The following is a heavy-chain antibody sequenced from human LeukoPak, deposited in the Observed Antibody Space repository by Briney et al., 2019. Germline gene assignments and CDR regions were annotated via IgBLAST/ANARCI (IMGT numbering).Heavy chain of an antibody. CDR2: ISWNSGSI. V-gene: IGHV3-9*01. CDR3: AKDHYYGSGSCDY. J-gene: IGHJ4*02. CDR1: GFTFDDYA. Sequence: GGSLRLSCAASGFTFDDYAMHWVRQAPGKGLEWVSGISWNSGSIGYADSVKGRFTISRDNAKNSLYLQMNSLRAEDTAVYYCAKDHYYGSGSCDYWGQGTLVTVSS. D-gene: IGHD3-10*01.